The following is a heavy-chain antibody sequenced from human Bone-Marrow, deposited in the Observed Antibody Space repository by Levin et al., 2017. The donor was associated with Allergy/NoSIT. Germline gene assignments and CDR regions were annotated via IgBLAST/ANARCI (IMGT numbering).Heavy chain of an antibody. V-gene: IGHV1-69*01. CDR2: FIPIFGAA. CDR3: ARAPYGENFYFDS. J-gene: IGHJ4*02. CDR1: GGTFSSYP. Sequence: KISCKASGGTFSSYPFSWVRQAPGQGLEWMGGFIPIFGAANYAQRFQGRVTITADEFTNLAYLELSSLTSEDTAVYYCARAPYGENFYFDSWGQGTLVIVSS. D-gene: IGHD4-17*01.